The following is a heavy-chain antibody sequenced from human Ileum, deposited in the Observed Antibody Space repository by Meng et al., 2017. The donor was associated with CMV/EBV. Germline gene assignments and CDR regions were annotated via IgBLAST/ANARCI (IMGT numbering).Heavy chain of an antibody. CDR1: DAVRSGSYY. CDR3: ARSASGRLGASNWFDP. CDR2: IYDTGIT. Sequence: DAVRSGSYYWTWIRQSPVKGLEWIGYIYDTGITNYNPSLGGRVTISFDLSKNHFSLKLVSLIPADTAVYYCARSASGRLGASNWFDPWGQGTLVTVSS. J-gene: IGHJ5*02. V-gene: IGHV4-61*03. D-gene: IGHD1-26*01.